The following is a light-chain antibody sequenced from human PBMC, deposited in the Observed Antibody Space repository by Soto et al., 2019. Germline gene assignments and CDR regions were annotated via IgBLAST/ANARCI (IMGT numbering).Light chain of an antibody. CDR1: SSDVGSYNL. CDR2: EGS. CDR3: CSYAGSSPNYV. V-gene: IGLV2-23*01. Sequence: QSVLTQPASVSGSPGQSITISCTGTSSDVGSYNLVSWYQQHPGKAPKLMIYEGSKRPSGVSNRFSGSKSGNTASLTISGLQAEHEADYYCCSYAGSSPNYVFGTGTKVTVL. J-gene: IGLJ1*01.